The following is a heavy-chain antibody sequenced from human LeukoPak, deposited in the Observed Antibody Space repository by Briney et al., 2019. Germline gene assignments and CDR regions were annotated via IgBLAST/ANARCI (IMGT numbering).Heavy chain of an antibody. CDR3: ARPYYYDSSGYYQEDGFDI. J-gene: IGHJ3*02. CDR1: GGTFSSYA. Sequence: GASVKVSCKASGGTFSSYAISWVRQAPGQGLEWMGRIIPILGIANYAQKFQGRVTITADKSTSTAYMELSSLRSEDTAVYYCARPYYYDSSGYYQEDGFDIWGQGTMVTVSS. V-gene: IGHV1-69*04. CDR2: IIPILGIA. D-gene: IGHD3-22*01.